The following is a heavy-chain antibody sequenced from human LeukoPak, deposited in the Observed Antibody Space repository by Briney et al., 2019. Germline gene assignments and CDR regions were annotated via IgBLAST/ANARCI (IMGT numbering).Heavy chain of an antibody. Sequence: SETLSLTCAVYGGSFSGYFWSWIRQPPGKGLEWIGEITHSGSTNYNPSLKSRVTISVDTSKNQFSLKLSSVTAADTAVYYCARGCSWYGGVWFDPWGQGTLVTVSS. CDR3: ARGCSWYGGVWFDP. D-gene: IGHD6-13*01. V-gene: IGHV4-34*01. J-gene: IGHJ5*02. CDR2: ITHSGST. CDR1: GGSFSGYF.